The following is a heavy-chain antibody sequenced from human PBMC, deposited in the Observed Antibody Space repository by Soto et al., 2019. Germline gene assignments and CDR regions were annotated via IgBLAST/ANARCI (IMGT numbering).Heavy chain of an antibody. CDR1: GYTFTSYG. V-gene: IGHV1-18*04. CDR2: ISAYNGNT. J-gene: IGHJ6*02. CDR3: ASGPVLRFLEWLPQDYYYGMDV. D-gene: IGHD3-3*01. Sequence: ASVKVSCKASGYTFTSYGISWVRQAPGQGLEWMGWISAYNGNTNYAQKLQGRVTMTTDTSTSTAYMELRSLRSDDTAVYYCASGPVLRFLEWLPQDYYYGMDVWGQGTTVTV.